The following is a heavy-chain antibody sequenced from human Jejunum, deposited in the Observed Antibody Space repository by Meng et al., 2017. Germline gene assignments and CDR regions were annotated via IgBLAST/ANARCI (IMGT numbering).Heavy chain of an antibody. CDR1: GGSCSGYC. Sequence: QVQLQPWVAGLLMPLEALSLTGVFYGGSCSGYCCSGIRQAQGEGLEWIGEFTGGGTTNYNPSLKSRVTISADTSKNQFSLTLSSVSAADTAVYYCARHEVDFDNWGQGTLVTVSS. CDR2: FTGGGTT. J-gene: IGHJ4*02. V-gene: IGHV4-34*02. CDR3: ARHEVDFDN. D-gene: IGHD1-26*01.